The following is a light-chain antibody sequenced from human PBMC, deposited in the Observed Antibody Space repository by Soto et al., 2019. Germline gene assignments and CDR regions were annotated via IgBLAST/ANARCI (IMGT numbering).Light chain of an antibody. CDR1: QSISNW. CDR3: QQYNSYPPWT. CDR2: KAS. Sequence: DIQMTQSPSTLSASVGDRVTITCRASQSISNWLAWYQQKPGKAPKLLIYKASSLESGVPSRFSGSGSGTEFHLTISSLQPDDFAPYYCQQYNSYPPWTFGQGTKVEIK. V-gene: IGKV1-5*03. J-gene: IGKJ1*01.